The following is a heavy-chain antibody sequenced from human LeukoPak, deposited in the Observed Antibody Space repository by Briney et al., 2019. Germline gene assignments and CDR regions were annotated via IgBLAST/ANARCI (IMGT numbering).Heavy chain of an antibody. Sequence: GGSLRLSCAASGLTFSNYAMSWVRQAPGKGREWVSGISGSGGYTYYADSVKGRFTISRDNSKNTLYLQMNSLRAEDTAIYYCAKDPYYDFWSGYYYFDYWGQGTLVTVSS. D-gene: IGHD3-3*01. V-gene: IGHV3-23*01. CDR3: AKDPYYDFWSGYYYFDY. J-gene: IGHJ4*02. CDR1: GLTFSNYA. CDR2: ISGSGGYT.